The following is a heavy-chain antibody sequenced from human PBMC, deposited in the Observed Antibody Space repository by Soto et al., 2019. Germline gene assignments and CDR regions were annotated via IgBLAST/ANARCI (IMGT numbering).Heavy chain of an antibody. CDR2: ISYDGSNK. D-gene: IGHD3-10*01. Sequence: QVQLVESGGGVVQPGRSLRLSCAASGFTFSSYAMHWVRQAPGKGLEWVAVISYDGSNKYYADSVKGRFTISRDNSKNTLYLQMNSLRAEDTAVYYCARVTTMVRGVIMGRGYFDYWGQGTLVTVSS. V-gene: IGHV3-30-3*01. CDR3: ARVTTMVRGVIMGRGYFDY. J-gene: IGHJ4*02. CDR1: GFTFSSYA.